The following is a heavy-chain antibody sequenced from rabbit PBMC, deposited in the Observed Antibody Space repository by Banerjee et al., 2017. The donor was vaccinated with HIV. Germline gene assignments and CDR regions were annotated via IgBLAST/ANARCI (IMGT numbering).Heavy chain of an antibody. CDR3: ARDSGSNPYIDVYFNL. Sequence: QQLVESGGGLVKPGASLTLTCTASGFSFSSSYDMCGVRQAPGKGLEWIGCIYTGNGKTYYAGWAKGRFTISKASSTTVTLQMTSLTAADTATYFCARDSGSNPYIDVYFNLWGQGTLVTVS. CDR1: GFSFSSSYD. D-gene: IGHD4-2*01. J-gene: IGHJ4*01. CDR2: IYTGNGKT. V-gene: IGHV1S40*01.